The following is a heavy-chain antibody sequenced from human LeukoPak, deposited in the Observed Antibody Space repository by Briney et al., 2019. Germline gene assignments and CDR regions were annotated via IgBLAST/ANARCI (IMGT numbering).Heavy chain of an antibody. CDR3: ARALPHYDILTGYYKGWFDP. CDR1: GGSISSGGYS. CDR2: IYHSGST. D-gene: IGHD3-9*01. J-gene: IGHJ5*02. Sequence: PAETLSLTCTVSGGSISSGGYSWSWIRQPPGKGLEWIGYIYHSGSTCYNPSLKSRVTISVDRSKNQFSLKLSSVTAADTAVYYCARALPHYDILTGYYKGWFDPWGQGTLVTVSS. V-gene: IGHV4-30-2*01.